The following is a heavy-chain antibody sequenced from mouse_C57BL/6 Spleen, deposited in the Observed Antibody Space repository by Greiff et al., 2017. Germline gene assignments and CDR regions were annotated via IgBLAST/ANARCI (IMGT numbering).Heavy chain of an antibody. CDR3: ARTPTTVVEDWYFDV. V-gene: IGHV1-26*01. CDR1: GYTFTDYY. CDR2: INPNNGGT. J-gene: IGHJ1*03. D-gene: IGHD1-1*01. Sequence: VQLQQSGPELVKPGASVKISCKASGYTFTDYYMNWVKQSHGKSLEWIGDINPNNGGTSYNQKFKGKATLTVDKSSSTAYMELRSLTSEDSAVYYCARTPTTVVEDWYFDVWGTGTTVTVSS.